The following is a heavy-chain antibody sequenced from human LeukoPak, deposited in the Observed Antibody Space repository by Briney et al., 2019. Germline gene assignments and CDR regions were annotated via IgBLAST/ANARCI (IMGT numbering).Heavy chain of an antibody. J-gene: IGHJ4*02. CDR3: ASTPPYDYGAYFDY. CDR2: IYYSGST. CDR1: GGSISTYY. D-gene: IGHD4-17*01. V-gene: IGHV4-59*08. Sequence: PSETLSLTCTVSGGSISTYYWSWIRQPPGKGLEWIGYIYYSGSTNYNPSLKSRVTISVDTSKNQFSLKLRSVTAADTAVYYCASTPPYDYGAYFDYWGQGTLVTVSS.